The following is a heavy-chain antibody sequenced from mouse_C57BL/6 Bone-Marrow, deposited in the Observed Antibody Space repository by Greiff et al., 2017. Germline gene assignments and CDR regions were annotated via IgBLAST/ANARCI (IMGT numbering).Heavy chain of an antibody. D-gene: IGHD1-1*01. CDR1: GYTFTSYW. J-gene: IGHJ1*03. CDR2: INPSNGGT. Sequence: QVQLQQPGTELVKPGASVKLSCKASGYTFTSYWMHWVKQRPGQGLEWIGNINPSNGGTNYNEKFKSKATLTVDKSSSTAYMQLSSLTSEDSAVYYGARSPLTTVDRYFDVWGTGTTVTVSS. V-gene: IGHV1-53*01. CDR3: ARSPLTTVDRYFDV.